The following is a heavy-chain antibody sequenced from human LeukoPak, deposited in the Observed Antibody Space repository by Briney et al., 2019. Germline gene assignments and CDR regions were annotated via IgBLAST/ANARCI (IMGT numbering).Heavy chain of an antibody. Sequence: ASVKVSCKASGYTFTSYGISWVRQAPGQGLEWMGWISTYSGNTIYAQQYQGRVTMTTDTSTSTVYMELRSLRFDDTAVYYCARDWSGYWGQGTLVTVSS. V-gene: IGHV1-18*01. CDR2: ISTYSGNT. J-gene: IGHJ4*02. CDR1: GYTFTSYG. CDR3: ARDWSGY. D-gene: IGHD7-27*01.